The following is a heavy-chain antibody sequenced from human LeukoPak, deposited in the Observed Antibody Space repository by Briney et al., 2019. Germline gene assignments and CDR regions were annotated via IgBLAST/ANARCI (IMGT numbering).Heavy chain of an antibody. V-gene: IGHV3-21*01. CDR3: ARDLNTGYSSGWYIDY. CDR1: GFTFSTYS. D-gene: IGHD6-19*01. J-gene: IGHJ4*02. Sequence: GGSLRLSCAASGFTFSTYSMNWVRQAPGKGLQWVSSISSSSTYIYYADSVKGRFTISRDNAKNSLYLQMNSLRAEDTAVYYCARDLNTGYSSGWYIDYWGQGTLVTVSS. CDR2: ISSSSTYI.